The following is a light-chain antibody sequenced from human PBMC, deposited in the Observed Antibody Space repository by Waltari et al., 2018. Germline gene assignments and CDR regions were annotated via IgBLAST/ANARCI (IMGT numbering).Light chain of an antibody. CDR2: EGG. CDR3: CSYAGSSTWV. J-gene: IGLJ3*02. Sequence: QSALTQPASVSGSPGQSITISFTGTSSDVGGYNLVPWYQQHPGKAPKLMIYEGGKRPSGVSNRFSGSKSGNTASLTISGLQAEDEADYYCCSYAGSSTWVFGGGTKLTVL. CDR1: SSDVGGYNL. V-gene: IGLV2-23*01.